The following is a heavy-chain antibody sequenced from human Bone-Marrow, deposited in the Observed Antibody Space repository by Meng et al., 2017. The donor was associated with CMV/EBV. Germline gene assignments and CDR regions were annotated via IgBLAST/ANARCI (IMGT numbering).Heavy chain of an antibody. D-gene: IGHD5-12*01. CDR2: IYWNDDQ. V-gene: IGHV2-5*01. Sequence: SGPTLVKPTQTLTLTCSFSGFSLSTTGMGVGWIRQPPGKALEWLALIYWNDDQRYSPSLRSRLTITKDTSKNQVVLTLTNMDPVDTATYYCARMPLFSGYDYGMDVWGRGTAVTVSS. CDR1: GFSLSTTGMG. J-gene: IGHJ6*02. CDR3: ARMPLFSGYDYGMDV.